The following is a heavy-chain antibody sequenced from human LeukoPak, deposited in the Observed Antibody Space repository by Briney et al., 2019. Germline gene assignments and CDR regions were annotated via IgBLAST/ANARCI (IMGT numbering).Heavy chain of an antibody. CDR1: GFTFSSYA. CDR2: ISSSGSST. D-gene: IGHD6-6*01. Sequence: GGSLRLSCPASGFTFSSYAMNWVRQAPGNGLNSFSPISSSGSSTYYADSVKGRFTISRDNSKNTLYLQMNSLRAEDTAVYYCAKDRGQLVPKYDWFDPWGQGTLVTGSS. V-gene: IGHV3-23*01. J-gene: IGHJ5*02. CDR3: AKDRGQLVPKYDWFDP.